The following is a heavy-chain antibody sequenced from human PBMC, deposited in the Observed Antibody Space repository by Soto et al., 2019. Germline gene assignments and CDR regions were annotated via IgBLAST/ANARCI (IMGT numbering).Heavy chain of an antibody. Sequence: GASVKVSCKASGDTFSSYAISWVRQAPGQGLEWMGGIIPIFGTANYAQKFQGRVTITADESTSTAYMELSSLRSEDTAVYYCASASIVASSSGWDRWFDPWGQGTLVTVSS. CDR3: ASASIVASSSGWDRWFDP. D-gene: IGHD6-19*01. J-gene: IGHJ5*02. V-gene: IGHV1-69*13. CDR1: GDTFSSYA. CDR2: IIPIFGTA.